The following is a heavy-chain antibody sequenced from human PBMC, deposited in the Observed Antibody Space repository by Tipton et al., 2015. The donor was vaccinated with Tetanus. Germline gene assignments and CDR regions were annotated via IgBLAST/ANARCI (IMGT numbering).Heavy chain of an antibody. J-gene: IGHJ1*01. D-gene: IGHD6-13*01. V-gene: IGHV4-39*07. CDR3: ARDRQQLGH. CDR1: GGSISSSSYY. CDR2: IYYSGST. Sequence: TLSLTCTVSGGSISSSSYYWGWIRQPPGKGLEWIGSIYYSGSTYYNPSLKSRVTMTRDTSTSTVYMELSSLRSEDTAVYYCARDRQQLGHWGQGTPVTVSS.